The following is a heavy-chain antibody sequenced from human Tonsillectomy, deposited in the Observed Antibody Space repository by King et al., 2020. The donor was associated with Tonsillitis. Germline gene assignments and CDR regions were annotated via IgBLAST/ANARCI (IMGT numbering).Heavy chain of an antibody. CDR2: LYHSGNT. J-gene: IGHJ4*02. V-gene: IGHV4-38-2*01. D-gene: IGHD6-19*01. CDR1: GYSISSGYS. Sequence: VQLQESGPGLVKPSETLSLTCAVSGYSISSGYSWGWIRQPPGRGLEWIGSLYHSGNTYYNPSLKSRATTSEDTSKNEFSLNLRSVTAADTAVYYCARGQQWLSGKSGGFDCWGQGILVTVSS. CDR3: ARGQQWLSGKSGGFDC.